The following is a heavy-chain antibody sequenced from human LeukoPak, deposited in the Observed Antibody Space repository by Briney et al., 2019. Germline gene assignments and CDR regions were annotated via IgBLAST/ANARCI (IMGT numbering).Heavy chain of an antibody. Sequence: GGSLRLSCAASGFTFSGSVMHWVRQASGKGLEWVGRIRSKANSYATAYAASVKGRFTISRDDSKNTAYLQMNSLKTEDTAVYYCTSGDYRAFQGIDYWGQGTLVTVSS. J-gene: IGHJ4*02. CDR3: TSGDYRAFQGIDY. CDR1: GFTFSGSV. V-gene: IGHV3-73*01. D-gene: IGHD4-17*01. CDR2: IRSKANSYAT.